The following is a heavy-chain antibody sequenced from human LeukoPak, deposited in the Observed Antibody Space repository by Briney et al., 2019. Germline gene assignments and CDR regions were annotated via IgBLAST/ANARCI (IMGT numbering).Heavy chain of an antibody. D-gene: IGHD3-16*02. CDR2: ISGSGGST. CDR1: GFSFSSYA. J-gene: IGHJ4*02. Sequence: PGGSLRLSCAASGFSFSSYAMSWVRQAPGKGLEWVSAISGSGGSTYYADSVKGRFTISRDNSKNTLYLQMNSLRAEDTAVYYCAKRPWGVIYYFDYWGQGTLVTVSS. CDR3: AKRPWGVIYYFDY. V-gene: IGHV3-23*01.